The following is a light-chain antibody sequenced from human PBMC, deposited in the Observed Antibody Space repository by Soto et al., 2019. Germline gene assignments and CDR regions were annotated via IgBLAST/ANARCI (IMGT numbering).Light chain of an antibody. CDR1: QSLTSSY. CDR3: QQYESSPPSYT. J-gene: IGKJ2*01. CDR2: GSS. Sequence: EIVLTQSPGTLSLSPGERATLSCRASQSLTSSYFSWYQQKPGQAPSLLIYGSSSGATVLPDRFSVSGSGTDITLTLSRLKPEAFAVYYCQQYESSPPSYTFGQGTKLEIK. V-gene: IGKV3-20*01.